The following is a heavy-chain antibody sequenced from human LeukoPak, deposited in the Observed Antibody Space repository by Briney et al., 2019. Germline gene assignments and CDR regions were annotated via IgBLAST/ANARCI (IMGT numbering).Heavy chain of an antibody. V-gene: IGHV4-59*12. Sequence: SETLSLTCTVSGGSISSYYWSWIRQPPGKGLEWIGYIYYSGSTNYNPSLKSRVTISVDRSKNQFSLKLSSVTAADTAVYYCARGLKGYFDYWGQGTLVTVSS. CDR2: IYYSGST. CDR1: GGSISSYY. J-gene: IGHJ4*02. CDR3: ARGLKGYFDY.